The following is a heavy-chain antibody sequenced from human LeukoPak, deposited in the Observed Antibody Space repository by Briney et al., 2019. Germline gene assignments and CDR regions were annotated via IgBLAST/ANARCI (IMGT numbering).Heavy chain of an antibody. V-gene: IGHV3-48*01. CDR2: ISSSSSTI. CDR3: ASGSRTGEELDY. J-gene: IGHJ4*02. CDR1: GFTFSSYS. Sequence: GGSLRLSCAASGFTFSSYSMNWVRQAPGRGMECVSYISSSSSTIYYADSVKGRFTISRENAKSSLYLQMNSLRADDMAVYYCASGSRTGEELDYWGQGTLVTVSS. D-gene: IGHD1-1*01.